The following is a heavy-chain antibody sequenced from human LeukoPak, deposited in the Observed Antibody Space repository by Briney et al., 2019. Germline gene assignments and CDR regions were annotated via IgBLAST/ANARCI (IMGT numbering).Heavy chain of an antibody. Sequence: ASVKVSCKASGYTFTTFGISWVRQAPGQGLEWMGWINTSNGDTNYAQKLQGRITMTTDTSTSTAYMELRSLRSDDTAVYSCARSFYYDSGSCYLEWFDPLGQGTLVTVSS. J-gene: IGHJ5*01. D-gene: IGHD3-10*01. V-gene: IGHV1-18*01. CDR1: GYTFTTFG. CDR2: INTSNGDT. CDR3: ARSFYYDSGSCYLEWFDP.